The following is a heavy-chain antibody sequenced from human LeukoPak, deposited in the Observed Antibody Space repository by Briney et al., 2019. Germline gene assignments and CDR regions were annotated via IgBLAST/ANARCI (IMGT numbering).Heavy chain of an antibody. V-gene: IGHV3-23*01. Sequence: GGSLRLSCAASGLTFSSYPMTWVRQAPGKGLEWVSAISGGGGSTHYADFVKGRFTISRDNSKNTLYLQMNSLRAEDTAVYFCAKGAYFSGSYGFAFDYWGQGTLVTVSS. CDR2: ISGGGGST. D-gene: IGHD3-10*01. CDR3: AKGAYFSGSYGFAFDY. J-gene: IGHJ4*02. CDR1: GLTFSSYP.